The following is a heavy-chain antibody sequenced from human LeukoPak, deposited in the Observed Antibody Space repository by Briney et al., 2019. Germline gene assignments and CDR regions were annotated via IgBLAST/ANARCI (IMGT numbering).Heavy chain of an antibody. D-gene: IGHD6-13*01. CDR2: ISSSSSYI. V-gene: IGHV3-21*01. CDR1: GFTFSSYT. Sequence: PGGSLRLSCAASGFTFSSYTMHWVRQAPGKGLEWVSSISSSSSYIYYADSVKGRFTISRDNAKNSLYLQMNSLRAEDTAVYYCARGHSSSWYDLNNFDYWGQGTLVTVSS. J-gene: IGHJ4*02. CDR3: ARGHSSSWYDLNNFDY.